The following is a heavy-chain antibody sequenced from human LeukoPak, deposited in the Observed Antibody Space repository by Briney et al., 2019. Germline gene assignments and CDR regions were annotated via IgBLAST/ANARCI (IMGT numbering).Heavy chain of an antibody. CDR1: GYTFTSYD. V-gene: IGHV1-8*03. CDR2: MNPNSGNT. CDR3: ASHYYDSSGYQP. Sequence: ASVKVSCKASGYTFTSYDINWVRQATGQGLERMGWMNPNSGNTGYAQKFQGRVTITRNTSISTAYMELSSLRSEDTAVYYCASHYYDSSGYQPWGQGTLVTVPS. J-gene: IGHJ5*02. D-gene: IGHD3-22*01.